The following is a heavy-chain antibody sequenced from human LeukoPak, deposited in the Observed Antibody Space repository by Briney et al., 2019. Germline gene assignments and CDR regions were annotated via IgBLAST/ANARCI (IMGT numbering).Heavy chain of an antibody. CDR3: ARAGVRIVVVPAATNWFDP. V-gene: IGHV1-2*06. CDR1: GYTFTGYY. CDR2: INPNSGGT. Sequence: ASVKVSCKASGYTFTGYYMHLVRQAPAQGLECMGRINPNSGGTIYAQKFQGRVTITRDTSISTAYMELSRLRSDDTAVYYCARAGVRIVVVPAATNWFDPWGQGTLVTVSS. D-gene: IGHD2-2*01. J-gene: IGHJ5*02.